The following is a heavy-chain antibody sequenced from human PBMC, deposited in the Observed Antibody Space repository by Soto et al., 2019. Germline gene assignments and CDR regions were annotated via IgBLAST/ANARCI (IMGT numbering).Heavy chain of an antibody. CDR3: ARGGIAVAGYYYYGMDV. Sequence: SVKGSCKASGYTFTGYYMHWGRQAPVQGLEWMGWTNPNSGGTNYAQKFQGRVTMTRDTSISTAYMELSRLRSDDTAVYYCARGGIAVAGYYYYGMDVWGQGTTVTVSS. CDR2: TNPNSGGT. V-gene: IGHV1-2*02. J-gene: IGHJ6*02. CDR1: GYTFTGYY. D-gene: IGHD6-19*01.